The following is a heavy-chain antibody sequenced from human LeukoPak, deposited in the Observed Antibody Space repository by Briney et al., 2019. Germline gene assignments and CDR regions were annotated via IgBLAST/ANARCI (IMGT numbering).Heavy chain of an antibody. CDR2: ISSSASYI. CDR3: ATWDDYGDYVAFEY. Sequence: KAGGSLRLSCAGSGFTFSSYTMTWVREAPGKGLEWVSSISSSASYIYYADSVRGRFTISRDDAKNSLFLHMNSLRAEDTAVYYCATWDDYGDYVAFEYWGQGTLVTVSS. CDR1: GFTFSSYT. J-gene: IGHJ4*02. D-gene: IGHD4-17*01. V-gene: IGHV3-21*01.